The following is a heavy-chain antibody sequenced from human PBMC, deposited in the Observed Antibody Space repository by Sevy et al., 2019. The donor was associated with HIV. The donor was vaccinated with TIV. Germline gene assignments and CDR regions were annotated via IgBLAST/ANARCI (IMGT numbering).Heavy chain of an antibody. CDR1: GFPFGTYA. Sequence: GGSLRLSCAASGFPFGTYAMHWVRQAPGKELEWLGVISKEGNVYHSADSLKGRVTISGDNSRKALSLQRNILRVDDAAVYYCARDPTIFGLVRGYCDYWGQGTLVTVSS. V-gene: IGHV3-30-3*01. J-gene: IGHJ4*02. CDR3: ARDPTIFGLVRGYCDY. D-gene: IGHD3-3*02. CDR2: ISKEGNVY.